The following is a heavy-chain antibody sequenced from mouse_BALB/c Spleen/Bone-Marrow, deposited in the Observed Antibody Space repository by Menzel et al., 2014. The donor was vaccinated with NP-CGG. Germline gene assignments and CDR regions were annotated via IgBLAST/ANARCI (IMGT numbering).Heavy chain of an antibody. CDR2: INNNGGST. CDR1: GFTFSSYG. Sequence: EVKLVESGGGLVQPGVSLKLSCVASGFTFSSYGMSWVRQTPDKRLELVATINNNGGSTYYPDSVKGQFTISRDNAKNTLYLQMSSLKSEDTAMYYCARVYGWYFDVWGAGTTVTVSS. D-gene: IGHD1-1*01. CDR3: ARVYGWYFDV. V-gene: IGHV5-6-3*01. J-gene: IGHJ1*01.